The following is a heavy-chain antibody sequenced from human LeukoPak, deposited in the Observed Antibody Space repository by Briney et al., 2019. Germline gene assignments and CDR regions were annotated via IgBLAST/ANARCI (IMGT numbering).Heavy chain of an antibody. V-gene: IGHV4-59*01. Sequence: PSETLSLTCTVSGGAISSYYWTWIRQDPGKGLEWIGYIHYSGNTNYNPSLKSRVTISVDTSKNQFSLKLGSVTAADTAVYYCARLRTYLTSVTTVRYFDLWGRGTLVTVSS. J-gene: IGHJ2*01. CDR2: IHYSGNT. CDR1: GGAISSYY. D-gene: IGHD4-11*01. CDR3: ARLRTYLTSVTTVRYFDL.